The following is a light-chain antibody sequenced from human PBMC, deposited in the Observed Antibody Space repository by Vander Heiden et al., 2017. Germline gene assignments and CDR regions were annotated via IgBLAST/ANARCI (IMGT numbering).Light chain of an antibody. J-gene: IGKJ1*01. Sequence: EIVLTRAPGTLSLSPGERATLSCWASQSVSSSYLAWYQQKPGQAPRLLIYGASNRATGIPDRFSGSGSGTDFTLTITRLEPEDFAVYYCQQYGRSPWTFGQGTKVEIK. V-gene: IGKV3-20*01. CDR3: QQYGRSPWT. CDR2: GAS. CDR1: QSVSSSY.